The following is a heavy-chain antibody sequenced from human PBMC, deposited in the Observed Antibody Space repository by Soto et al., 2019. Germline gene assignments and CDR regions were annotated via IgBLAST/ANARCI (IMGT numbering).Heavy chain of an antibody. J-gene: IGHJ4*02. CDR2: IYYSQST. CDR3: ARRYGDNFDY. V-gene: IGHV4-59*01. D-gene: IGHD4-17*01. CDR1: GGSISSYY. Sequence: QVRLQESGPGLVKPSETLSLTCTVSGGSISSYYWSWIRQPPGKGLEWIGYIYYSQSTNYNPSLKSRVTISVDTSKNQFSLKLSSVTAADTAVYYCARRYGDNFDYWGQGTLVTVSS.